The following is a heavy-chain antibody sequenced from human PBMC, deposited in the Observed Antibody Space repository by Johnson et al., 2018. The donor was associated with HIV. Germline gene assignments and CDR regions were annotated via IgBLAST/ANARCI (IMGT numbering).Heavy chain of an antibody. CDR1: GFTFRSYA. V-gene: IGHV3-30-3*01. CDR3: ARGQLWLLDDALDI. D-gene: IGHD5-18*01. J-gene: IGHJ3*02. CDR2: ISYDGSNK. Sequence: QVQLVESGGGVVQPGRSLRLSCTASGFTFRSYAMHWVRQAPGKGLEWVAVISYDGSNKYYADSVKGRFTISRDNSNNTLYLQMNSLRAEDTALYDCARGQLWLLDDALDIWGQGTMVTVSS.